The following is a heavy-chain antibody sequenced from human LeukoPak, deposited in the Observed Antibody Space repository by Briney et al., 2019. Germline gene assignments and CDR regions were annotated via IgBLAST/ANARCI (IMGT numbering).Heavy chain of an antibody. CDR3: ARDAYGGNSWGWFDP. J-gene: IGHJ5*02. V-gene: IGHV4-59*01. Sequence: SETLSLTCTVSGGSLSGYYWSWIRQSPGKGLEWIGYIYFTGFTHYNPSLKSRVSMSVDMSKYQFSLNLNSVTAADTAVYYCARDAYGGNSWGWFDPWGQGALVTVSA. CDR2: IYFTGFT. CDR1: GGSLSGYY. D-gene: IGHD4-23*01.